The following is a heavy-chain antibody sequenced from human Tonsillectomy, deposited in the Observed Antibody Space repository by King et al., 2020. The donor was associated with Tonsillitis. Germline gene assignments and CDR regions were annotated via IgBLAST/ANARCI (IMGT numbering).Heavy chain of an antibody. D-gene: IGHD3-9*01. CDR2: LRVFGGNT. CDR3: AKDLCYDILTDYYPDY. CDR1: GFTFSSYA. V-gene: IGHV3-23*04. Sequence: VQLVESGGGLVQPGGSLRLSCAASGFTFSSYAMSWVRPAPGKGLEWVSALRVFGGNTYYADSVKGRFTISRDNSKNTLYLQMNSLRAEDTAIYYCAKDLCYDILTDYYPDYWGQGTQVTVSS. J-gene: IGHJ4*02.